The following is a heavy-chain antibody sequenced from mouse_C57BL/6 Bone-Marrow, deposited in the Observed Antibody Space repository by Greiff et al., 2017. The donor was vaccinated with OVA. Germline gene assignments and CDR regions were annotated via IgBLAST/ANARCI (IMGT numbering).Heavy chain of an antibody. CDR1: GYTFTSYG. CDR3: ARGIYDGYYYAMDY. V-gene: IGHV1-81*01. Sequence: VMLVESGAELARPGASVKLSCKASGYTFTSYGISWVKQRTGQGLEWIGEIYPRSGNTYYNEKFKGKATLTADKSSSTAYMELRSLTSEDSAVYFCARGIYDGYYYAMDYWGQGTSVTVSS. J-gene: IGHJ4*01. D-gene: IGHD2-3*01. CDR2: IYPRSGNT.